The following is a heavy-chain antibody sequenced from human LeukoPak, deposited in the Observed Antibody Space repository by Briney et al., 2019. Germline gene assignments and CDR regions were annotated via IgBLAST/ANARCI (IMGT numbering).Heavy chain of an antibody. J-gene: IGHJ2*01. D-gene: IGHD6-13*01. CDR1: GGSISSYY. Sequence: PSETLSLTCTVSGGSISSYYWSWIRQPPGKGLEWMGDIYYSGSTNYNPSLKSRVTISVDTSKNQFSLKLSSVTAADTAVYYRARDENRYSSSHWYFDLWGRGTLVTVSS. CDR3: ARDENRYSSSHWYFDL. CDR2: IYYSGST. V-gene: IGHV4-59*01.